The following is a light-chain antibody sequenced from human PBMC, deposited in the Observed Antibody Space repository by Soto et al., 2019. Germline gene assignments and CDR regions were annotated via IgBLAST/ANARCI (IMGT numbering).Light chain of an antibody. CDR2: AAS. CDR3: QQSYNTPWT. V-gene: IGKV1-39*01. CDR1: QSISNY. Sequence: DFRMTQSPSSLSASVGDRVTITCRSSQSISNYLSWYQQKPGKAPKLLIFAASTLRSGVSSRFSGSGSGTDFTLTITSLQPEDFAAYYCQQSYNTPWTFGQGTKVEIK. J-gene: IGKJ1*01.